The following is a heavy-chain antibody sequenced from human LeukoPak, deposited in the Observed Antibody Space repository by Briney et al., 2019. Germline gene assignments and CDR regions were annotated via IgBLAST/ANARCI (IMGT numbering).Heavy chain of an antibody. CDR1: GYTFSGYY. V-gene: IGHV1-2*02. Sequence: ASVKVSCEASGYTFSGYYIHWVRQAPGQGLEWLGWINPYTGGTNFPQKFQGRITLTRDTHINTAYMELSGLTSDDTAVYTCARDTPRGVWGSYRLPDYWGQGTLVTVSS. CDR3: ARDTPRGVWGSYRLPDY. CDR2: INPYTGGT. D-gene: IGHD3-16*02. J-gene: IGHJ4*02.